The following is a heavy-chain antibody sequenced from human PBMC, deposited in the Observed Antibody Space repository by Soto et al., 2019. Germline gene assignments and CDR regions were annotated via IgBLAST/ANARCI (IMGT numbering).Heavy chain of an antibody. CDR3: ARSVEGHFDY. Sequence: EVQLVESGGGLVHPGGSLRLSCAASGFRVSIYSMNWVRQAPGKGLEWSAYITSDTNTIKYADSVKGRFTISRDNAKNSVYLQMNSLRDEDTAVYYCARSVEGHFDYWGQGTVVTVSS. CDR2: ITSDTNTI. CDR1: GFRVSIYS. V-gene: IGHV3-48*02. J-gene: IGHJ4*02. D-gene: IGHD6-19*01.